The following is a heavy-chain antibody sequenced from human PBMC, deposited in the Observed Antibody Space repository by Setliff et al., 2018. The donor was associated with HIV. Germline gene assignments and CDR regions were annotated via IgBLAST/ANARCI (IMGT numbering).Heavy chain of an antibody. D-gene: IGHD6-13*01. V-gene: IGHV1-18*01. Sequence: ASVKVSCKASGYTFSTYGISWVRQAPGQGLEWMGWISAHNDVTHYAQHLQGRVTMTTDTATSTAYMELRSLRSDDTAVYYCVRDRWKEQLVEGWFDPWGQGTLVTVSS. CDR1: GYTFSTYG. CDR3: VRDRWKEQLVEGWFDP. CDR2: ISAHNDVT. J-gene: IGHJ5*02.